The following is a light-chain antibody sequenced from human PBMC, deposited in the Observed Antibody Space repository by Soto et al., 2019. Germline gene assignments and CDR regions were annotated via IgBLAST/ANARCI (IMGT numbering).Light chain of an antibody. CDR1: QSVSSN. Sequence: EIVLTQSPGTLSLSPGERATLSCRASQSVSSNLAWYQQRPGQAPRLLIYDASSRATGIPDRFSGSGSGTDFTLTISRLEPEDFAVYYCQHYRRSPDLFTFGPGTKVDIK. J-gene: IGKJ3*01. CDR3: QHYRRSPDLFT. V-gene: IGKV3-20*01. CDR2: DAS.